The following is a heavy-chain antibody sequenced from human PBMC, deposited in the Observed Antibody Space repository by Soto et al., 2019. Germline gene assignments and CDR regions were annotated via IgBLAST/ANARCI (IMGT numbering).Heavy chain of an antibody. J-gene: IGHJ6*02. D-gene: IGHD3-3*01. CDR2: ISSSRSTI. V-gene: IGHV3-48*01. CDR1: GFTFTSHS. Sequence: GSLRLSCAASGFTFTSHSMNWVRRAPGKGLEWVSYISSSRSTIYYANSVKGRFTISRDNSKNSLYLQMNSLRAEDTAVYYCASGVSSYYDFWSGYRDPYYYGMDVWGQGTTVTVSS. CDR3: ASGVSSYYDFWSGYRDPYYYGMDV.